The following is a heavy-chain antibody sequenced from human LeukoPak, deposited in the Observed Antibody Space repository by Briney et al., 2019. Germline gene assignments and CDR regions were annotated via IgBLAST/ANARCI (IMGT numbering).Heavy chain of an antibody. D-gene: IGHD3-10*02. CDR2: ISWDGAGT. CDR1: GFTFDDYT. J-gene: IGHJ6*04. CDR3: AELGITMIGGV. Sequence: GGSLRLSCAASGFTFDDYTMHWVRQAPGKGVQWVSVISWDGAGTYYADSVKGGFTISRDNAKNSLYLQMNSLRAEDTAVYYCAELGITMIGGVWGKGTTVTISS. V-gene: IGHV3-43*01.